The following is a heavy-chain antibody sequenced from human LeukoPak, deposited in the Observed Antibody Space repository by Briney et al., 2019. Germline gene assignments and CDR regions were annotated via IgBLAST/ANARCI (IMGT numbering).Heavy chain of an antibody. V-gene: IGHV3-7*01. D-gene: IGHD6-19*01. J-gene: IGHJ4*02. Sequence: PGGSLRLSCVSSGFTFGNYWMTWVRQAPGKGLEWVANIKQDATEKYFVDSVRGRFTISRDNAKSSLFLQMNSLRAEDTAVYYCARSIAVAGSRDYWGQGTLVTVSS. CDR3: ARSIAVAGSRDY. CDR2: IKQDATEK. CDR1: GFTFGNYW.